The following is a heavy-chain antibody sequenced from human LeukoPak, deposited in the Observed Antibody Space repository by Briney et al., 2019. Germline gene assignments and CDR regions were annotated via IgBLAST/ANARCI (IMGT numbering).Heavy chain of an antibody. D-gene: IGHD3-10*01. J-gene: IGHJ5*02. Sequence: SETLSLTCTVSGGSISSYYWSWIRQPPGKGLEWIGYIYYSGSTNYNHSLKSRVTISVDTSKNQFSLKLSFVTAADTAVYYCARAPLWFGIPFDPWGQGTLVTVSS. CDR1: GGSISSYY. CDR3: ARAPLWFGIPFDP. V-gene: IGHV4-59*01. CDR2: IYYSGST.